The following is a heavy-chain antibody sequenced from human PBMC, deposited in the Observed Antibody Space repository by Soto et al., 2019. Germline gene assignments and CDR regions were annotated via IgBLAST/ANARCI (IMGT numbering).Heavy chain of an antibody. CDR2: ISPIFGTV. CDR1: GGTFRTYA. D-gene: IGHD6-19*01. Sequence: QVQLLQSGAEVKKPGSSVRVSCEASGGTFRTYAISWVRQAPGQGLEWMGEISPIFGTVNYAQRFQGRVTITADESTTTAYMDMRSLRSEDTAVYYCAKGAVAGTPTSYYYYGMDVWGQGTTVTVSS. V-gene: IGHV1-69*12. CDR3: AKGAVAGTPTSYYYYGMDV. J-gene: IGHJ6*02.